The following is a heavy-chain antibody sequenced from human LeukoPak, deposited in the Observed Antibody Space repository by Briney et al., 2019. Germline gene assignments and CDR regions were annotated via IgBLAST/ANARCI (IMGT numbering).Heavy chain of an antibody. CDR3: ARRYSNYFFDY. V-gene: IGHV4-38-2*01. D-gene: IGHD4-11*01. CDR1: GYSITNGYY. J-gene: IGHJ4*02. Sequence: PETLSLTCGVSGYSITNGYYWAWIRQPPGKGLEWIGNIYYSGNTYYNPSLKSRVTISVDTSKNQFSLMLSSVTAADTAVYYCARRYSNYFFDYWGQGTLVTVSS. CDR2: IYYSGNT.